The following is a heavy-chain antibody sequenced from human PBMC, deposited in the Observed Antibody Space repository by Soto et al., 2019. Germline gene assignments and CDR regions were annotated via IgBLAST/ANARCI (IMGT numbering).Heavy chain of an antibody. D-gene: IGHD6-19*01. CDR3: AILFYGWSYYLDH. V-gene: IGHV3-30-3*01. J-gene: IGHJ4*02. CDR1: GFTFSTNA. Sequence: QVQLVESGGGVVQPGRSLRLSCAASGFTFSTNAMHWVRQAPGKGLEWVAVISYEGSTTYYADSVKGRFTISRDNSKNALYLQMNSRRADDTTVSYCAILFYGWSYYLDHWGQGTLVPVSS. CDR2: ISYEGSTT.